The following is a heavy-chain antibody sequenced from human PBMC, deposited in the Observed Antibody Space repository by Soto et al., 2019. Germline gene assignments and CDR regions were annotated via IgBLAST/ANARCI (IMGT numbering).Heavy chain of an antibody. CDR2: VYYTGST. J-gene: IGHJ4*02. CDR3: ARSVAVPGAHIDY. Sequence: XGTLYLTGSVSGGSIRGSYWSWIRQSPGKGLEWLGYVYYTGSTNYSPSLRSRVSISVDTSKNEFSLRLSSVTAADTAVYFCARSVAVPGAHIDYWGQGTQVTV. CDR1: GGSIRGSY. D-gene: IGHD6-19*01. V-gene: IGHV4-59*01.